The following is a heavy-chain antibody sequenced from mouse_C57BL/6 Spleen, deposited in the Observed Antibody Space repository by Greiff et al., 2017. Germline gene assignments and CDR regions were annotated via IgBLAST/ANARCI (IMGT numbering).Heavy chain of an antibody. Sequence: VQLQQPGAELVRPGSSVKLSCKASGYTFTSYWMHWVKQRPIQGLEWIGNIDPSDSETHYNQKFKDKATLTVDKSSSTAYMQLSSLTSEDSAVYYCARYYYGSSPYFDVWGTGTTVTVSS. V-gene: IGHV1-52*01. CDR1: GYTFTSYW. CDR2: IDPSDSET. D-gene: IGHD1-1*01. J-gene: IGHJ1*03. CDR3: ARYYYGSSPYFDV.